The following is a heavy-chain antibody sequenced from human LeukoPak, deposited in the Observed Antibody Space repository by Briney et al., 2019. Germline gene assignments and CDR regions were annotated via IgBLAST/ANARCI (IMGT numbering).Heavy chain of an antibody. CDR2: INDSGSI. D-gene: IGHD2-21*01. J-gene: IGHJ4*02. V-gene: IGHV4-34*01. CDR1: GFTFSTYS. CDR3: ARVVVAVGPDY. Sequence: GSLRLSCAVSGFTFSTYSMNWVRQAPGKGLEWIGEINDSGSIHYNPSLQSRVTLSVDTSKNQFSLKLYSVTAADTALYYCARVVVAVGPDYWGQGALVTVSS.